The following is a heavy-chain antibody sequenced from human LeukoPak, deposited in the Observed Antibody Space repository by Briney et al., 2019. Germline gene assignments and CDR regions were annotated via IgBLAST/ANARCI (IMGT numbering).Heavy chain of an antibody. J-gene: IGHJ5*02. D-gene: IGHD1-26*01. CDR1: GGSISSSSYY. V-gene: IGHV4-39*01. Sequence: PSETLSLTCTVSGGSISSSSYYWGWIRQPPGKGLEWIGSIYYSGSTYYNPSLKSRVTISVDTSKNQFSLKLSSVTAADTAVYYCASFPWEPRLYNWFDPWGQGTLVTVSS. CDR3: ASFPWEPRLYNWFDP. CDR2: IYYSGST.